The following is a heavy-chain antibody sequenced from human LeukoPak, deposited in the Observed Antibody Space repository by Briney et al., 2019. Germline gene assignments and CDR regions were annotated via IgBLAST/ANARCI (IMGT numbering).Heavy chain of an antibody. CDR2: INHSGST. J-gene: IGHJ5*02. CDR1: GGSFSGYY. CDR3: ARGGRDTLYNWFDP. D-gene: IGHD1-14*01. Sequence: SETLSLTCAVYGGSFSGYYWSWIRQPPGKGLEWIGEINHSGSTNHNPSLKSRVTISVDTSKNQFSLKLSSVTAADTAVYYCARGGRDTLYNWFDPWGQGTLVTVSS. V-gene: IGHV4-34*01.